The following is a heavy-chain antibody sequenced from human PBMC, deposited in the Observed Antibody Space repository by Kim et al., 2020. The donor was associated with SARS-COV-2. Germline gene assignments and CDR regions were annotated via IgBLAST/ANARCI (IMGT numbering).Heavy chain of an antibody. CDR3: ARDGPKQPQGYYGMDV. V-gene: IGHV3-21*01. J-gene: IGHJ6*02. Sequence: GGSLRLSCAASGFTFSSYSMNWVRQAPGKGLEWVSSISSSSSYIYYADSVKGRFTISRDNAKNSLYLQMNSLRAEGTAVYYCARDGPKQPQGYYGMDVWGQGTTVTVSS. CDR1: GFTFSSYS. CDR2: ISSSSSYI. D-gene: IGHD6-13*01.